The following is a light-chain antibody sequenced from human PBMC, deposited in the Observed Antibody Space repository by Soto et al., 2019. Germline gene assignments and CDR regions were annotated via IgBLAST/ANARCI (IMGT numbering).Light chain of an antibody. V-gene: IGLV2-14*01. J-gene: IGLJ1*01. Sequence: QAASVAGSPGQSITISCTGTSSDVGGYNYVSWYQQHPGKAPKLMIYDVSNRPSGVSNRFSGSKSGNTASLTISGLQAEDEADYYCSSYTSSSTPPYVFGTGTKVTVL. CDR1: SSDVGGYNY. CDR3: SSYTSSSTPPYV. CDR2: DVS.